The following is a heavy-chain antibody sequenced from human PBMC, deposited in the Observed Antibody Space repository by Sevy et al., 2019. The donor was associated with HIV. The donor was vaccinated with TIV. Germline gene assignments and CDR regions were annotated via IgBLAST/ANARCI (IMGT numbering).Heavy chain of an antibody. Sequence: ASVKVSCKASGYTFTGYYMHWVRQAPGQGREWMGWSNPNSGGTNYAQKFQGRVTMTRDTSISTAYMELSRLRSDDTAVYYCARSGRTYYYDSSGYYYAYDYWGQRTLVTVSS. CDR3: ARSGRTYYYDSSGYYYAYDY. J-gene: IGHJ4*02. D-gene: IGHD3-22*01. CDR2: SNPNSGGT. CDR1: GYTFTGYY. V-gene: IGHV1-2*02.